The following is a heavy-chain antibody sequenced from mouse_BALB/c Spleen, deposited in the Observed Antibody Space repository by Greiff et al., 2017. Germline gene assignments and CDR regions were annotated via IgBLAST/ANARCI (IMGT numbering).Heavy chain of an antibody. Sequence: DVHLVESGGGLVQPGGSRKLSCAASGFTFSSFGMHWVRQAPEKGLEWVAYISSGSSTIYYADTVKGRFTISRDNPKNTLFLQMTSLRSEDTAMYYCARSYGNYWFAYWGQGTLVTVSA. CDR3: ARSYGNYWFAY. D-gene: IGHD2-1*01. CDR2: ISSGSSTI. CDR1: GFTFSSFG. V-gene: IGHV5-17*02. J-gene: IGHJ3*01.